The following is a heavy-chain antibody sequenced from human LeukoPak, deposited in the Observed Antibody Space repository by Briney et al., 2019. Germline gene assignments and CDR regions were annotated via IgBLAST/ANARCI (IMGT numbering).Heavy chain of an antibody. Sequence: SLRLSCAASGFTFDDYAMHWVRQAPGKGLEWVSGISWNSGNIGYADSVKGRFTISRDNAKNSLYLQMNSLRAEDTALYYCAKDSNYGGNSPLDYWGQGTLVTVSS. CDR3: AKDSNYGGNSPLDY. J-gene: IGHJ4*02. CDR1: GFTFDDYA. CDR2: ISWNSGNI. D-gene: IGHD4-23*01. V-gene: IGHV3-9*01.